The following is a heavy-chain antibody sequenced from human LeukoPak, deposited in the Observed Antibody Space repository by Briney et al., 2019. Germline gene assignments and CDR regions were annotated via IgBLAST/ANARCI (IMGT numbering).Heavy chain of an antibody. CDR3: ARDPGQQLATGY. CDR1: GGSFSNYY. D-gene: IGHD6-13*01. V-gene: IGHV4-34*01. CDR2: VNHSGST. Sequence: SETLSLTCAVFGGSFSNYYWSWIRQPPGKGLEWIGEVNHSGSTNYNPSLKSRLTLSVDTSKSQFSLKLSSVTAADTAVYYCARDPGQQLATGYWGQGTLVTVSS. J-gene: IGHJ4*02.